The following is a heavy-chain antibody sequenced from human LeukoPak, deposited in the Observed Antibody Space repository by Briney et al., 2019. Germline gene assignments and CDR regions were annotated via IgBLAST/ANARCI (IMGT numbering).Heavy chain of an antibody. Sequence: GASVKVSCKASGGTFSSYAISWVRQAPGQGLGWMGGIIPIFGTANYAQKFQGRVTITADKSTSTAYMELSSLRSEDTAVYYCAREYSSSWYNWFDPWGQGTLVTVSS. D-gene: IGHD6-13*01. V-gene: IGHV1-69*06. J-gene: IGHJ5*02. CDR2: IIPIFGTA. CDR3: AREYSSSWYNWFDP. CDR1: GGTFSSYA.